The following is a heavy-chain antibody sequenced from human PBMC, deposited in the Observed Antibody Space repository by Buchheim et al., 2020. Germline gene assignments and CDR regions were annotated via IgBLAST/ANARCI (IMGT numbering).Heavy chain of an antibody. CDR3: ARQKYCISTSCVYYYYYYGMDV. Sequence: EVQLVESGGGLVKPGGSLRLSCAASGFTFSSYSMNWVRQAPGKGLEWVSSISSSSSYIYYADSVKGRFTISRDNAKNSLYLQMNSLRAEDTAVYYCARQKYCISTSCVYYYYYYGMDVWGQGTT. CDR1: GFTFSSYS. CDR2: ISSSSSYI. J-gene: IGHJ6*02. V-gene: IGHV3-21*01. D-gene: IGHD2-2*01.